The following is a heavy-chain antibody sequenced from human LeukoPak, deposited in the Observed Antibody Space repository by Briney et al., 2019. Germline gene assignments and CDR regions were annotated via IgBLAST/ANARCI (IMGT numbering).Heavy chain of an antibody. CDR3: ARGAQLWLRSSYYYYGMDV. CDR1: GYTFTSYG. V-gene: IGHV1-18*01. Sequence: ASVKVSCKASGYTFTSYGISWVRQAPGRGLEWMGWISAYNGNTNYAQKLQGRVTMTTDTSTSTAYMELRSLRSDDTAVYYCARGAQLWLRSSYYYYGMDVWGQGTTVTVSS. CDR2: ISAYNGNT. J-gene: IGHJ6*02. D-gene: IGHD5-18*01.